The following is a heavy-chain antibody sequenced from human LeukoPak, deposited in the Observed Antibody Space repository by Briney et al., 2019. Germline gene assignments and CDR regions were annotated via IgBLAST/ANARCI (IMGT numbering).Heavy chain of an antibody. J-gene: IGHJ4*02. CDR3: ARVDYYDSSGYPGFY. CDR2: IWYDGSNK. CDR1: GFTFSSYG. Sequence: PGGSLRLSCAASGFTFSSYGMHWVRQAPGKGLEWVAVIWYDGSNKYYADSVKGRFTISRDNSKNTLYLQMNSLRAEDTAVYYCARVDYYDSSGYPGFYWGQGILVTVSS. V-gene: IGHV3-33*01. D-gene: IGHD3-22*01.